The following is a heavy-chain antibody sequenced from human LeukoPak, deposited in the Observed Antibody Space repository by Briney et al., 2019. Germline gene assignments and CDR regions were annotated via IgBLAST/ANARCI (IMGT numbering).Heavy chain of an antibody. D-gene: IGHD3-22*01. CDR2: ISGSGGST. J-gene: IGHJ4*02. Sequence: GGSLRLSCAASGFTFSSYAMSWVRQAPGKGLEWVSAISGSGGSTYYADSVKGRFTISRDNSKNTLYLQMNSLRAGDTAVYYCAKDPNYYDSSGLTYYFDYWGQGTLVTVSS. CDR3: AKDPNYYDSSGLTYYFDY. V-gene: IGHV3-23*01. CDR1: GFTFSSYA.